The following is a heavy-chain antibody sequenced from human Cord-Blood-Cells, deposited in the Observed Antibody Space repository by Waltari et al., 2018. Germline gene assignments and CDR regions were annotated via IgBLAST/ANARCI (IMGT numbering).Heavy chain of an antibody. CDR1: GFTFSSYA. Sequence: QVQLVESGGGVVQPGRSLRLSCAAPGFTFSSYAMHWVRQAPGKGLEWVAVISYDGSNKYYADSVKGRFTISRGKSKNALYLQMNSLRAVDTAVYYCARECGGDCRRWSAFDIWGQVTMITVSS. J-gene: IGHJ3*02. CDR2: ISYDGSNK. D-gene: IGHD2-21*01. CDR3: ARECGGDCRRWSAFDI. V-gene: IGHV3-30-3*01.